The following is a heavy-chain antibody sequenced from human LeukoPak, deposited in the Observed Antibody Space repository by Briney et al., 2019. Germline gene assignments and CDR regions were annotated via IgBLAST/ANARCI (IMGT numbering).Heavy chain of an antibody. CDR2: ISYSGST. Sequence: SETLSLTCSVSGGSISRHYWSWIRQPPGKGLEWIGYISYSGSTRYNPSFQSRDTISMEMSKTHFSLKLTSVTAADTAVYYCARLLNNDNAGDPDTFDMWGPGTMVTVSS. V-gene: IGHV4-59*08. J-gene: IGHJ3*02. D-gene: IGHD4-17*01. CDR3: ARLLNNDNAGDPDTFDM. CDR1: GGSISRHY.